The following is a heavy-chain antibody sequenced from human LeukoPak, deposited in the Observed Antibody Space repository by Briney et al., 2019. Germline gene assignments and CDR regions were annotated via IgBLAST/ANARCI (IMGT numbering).Heavy chain of an antibody. J-gene: IGHJ3*02. CDR1: GGSISSYY. CDR2: IYTSGST. Sequence: SEALSLTCTVSGGSISSYYWSWIRQPAGKGLEWVGRIYTSGSTNYNTSLKSRVTMSVDTSKTQFSLKLSSVTAADTAVYYCARDPEVTAHDAFDIWGQGTMVTVSS. CDR3: ARDPEVTAHDAFDI. V-gene: IGHV4-4*07. D-gene: IGHD2-21*02.